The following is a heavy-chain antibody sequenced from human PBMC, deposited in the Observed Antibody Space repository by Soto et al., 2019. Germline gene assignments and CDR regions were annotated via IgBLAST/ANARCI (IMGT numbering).Heavy chain of an antibody. V-gene: IGHV3-53*04. CDR3: ARAEAAGTMYYFDY. D-gene: IGHD6-13*01. J-gene: IGHJ4*02. CDR1: GFTVSSNY. Sequence: PGGSLRLSCAASGFTVSSNYMSWVRQAPGKGLEWVSVIYSGGSTYYADSVKGRFTISRHNSKNTLYLQMNSLRAEDTAVYYCARAEAAGTMYYFDYWGQGTLVTVSS. CDR2: IYSGGST.